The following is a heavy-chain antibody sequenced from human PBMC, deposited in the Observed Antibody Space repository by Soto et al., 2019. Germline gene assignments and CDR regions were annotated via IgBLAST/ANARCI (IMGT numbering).Heavy chain of an antibody. D-gene: IGHD3-3*01. J-gene: IGHJ6*02. Sequence: QVQLVQSGAEVKKPGSSVKVSCKASGGTFSSYAINWVRQAPGQGLEWMGGIIPIFGTANYAQKFQGRVTITADESTSTAYMELSSLRSEDTAVYYCASLVYDFWSGSTHYYYYGMDVWGQGTTVTVSS. CDR1: GGTFSSYA. V-gene: IGHV1-69*01. CDR3: ASLVYDFWSGSTHYYYYGMDV. CDR2: IIPIFGTA.